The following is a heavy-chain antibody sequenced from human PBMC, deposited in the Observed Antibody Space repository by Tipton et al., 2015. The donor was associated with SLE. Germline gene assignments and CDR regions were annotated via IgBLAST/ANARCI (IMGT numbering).Heavy chain of an antibody. CDR2: IYYRGDI. CDR1: GASFTSNSYY. D-gene: IGHD4-23*01. J-gene: IGHJ6*03. V-gene: IGHV4-39*07. Sequence: GLVKPSETLSLTCSVSGASFTSNSYYWGCIRRPPGKGLEWIGSIYYRGDIYYNPSLKSRVTMSVDTSSSQFSLRLTSVTAADTAVYYCARFSYGSKVYGGNFNSYYYMDVWGKGTTITVSS. CDR3: ARFSYGSKVYGGNFNSYYYMDV.